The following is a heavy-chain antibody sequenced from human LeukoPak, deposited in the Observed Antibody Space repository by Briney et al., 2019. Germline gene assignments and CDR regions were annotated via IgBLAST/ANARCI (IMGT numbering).Heavy chain of an antibody. D-gene: IGHD2-2*01. CDR2: IIPIFGTA. Sequence: SVKVSCKASGGTFSSYAISWVRQAPGQGLEWMGGIIPIFGTANYAQKFQGRVTITADESTSTACMELSSLRSEDTAVYYCARDHCSSTSCYLYFQRWGQGTLVTVSS. CDR3: ARDHCSSTSCYLYFQR. J-gene: IGHJ1*01. CDR1: GGTFSSYA. V-gene: IGHV1-69*13.